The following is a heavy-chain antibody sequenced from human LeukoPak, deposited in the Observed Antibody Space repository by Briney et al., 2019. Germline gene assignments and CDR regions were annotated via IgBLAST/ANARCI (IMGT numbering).Heavy chain of an antibody. CDR1: GFTFSIYS. CDR2: IGGTSSSL. D-gene: IGHD4-17*01. Sequence: GGSLRLSCAASGFTFSIYSMNWVRQAPGKGLEWVSSIGGTSSSLYYAETVKGRFTISRDNARNSLYLQMNSLRAEDTAVYYCAKEAGQDYGALDAFDVWGQGTMVTVSS. J-gene: IGHJ3*01. CDR3: AKEAGQDYGALDAFDV. V-gene: IGHV3-21*03.